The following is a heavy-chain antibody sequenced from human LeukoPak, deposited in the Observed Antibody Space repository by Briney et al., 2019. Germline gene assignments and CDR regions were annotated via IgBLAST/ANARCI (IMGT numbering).Heavy chain of an antibody. CDR2: INHSGST. D-gene: IGHD4-23*01. J-gene: IGHJ4*02. V-gene: IGHV4-34*01. Sequence: SETLSLTCAAYGGSFSGYYWSWIRQPPGKGLEWIGEINHSGSTNYNPSLKSRVTISVDTSKNQFSLKLSSVTAADTAVYYCAMLNYGGNSPHDYWGQGTLVTVSS. CDR1: GGSFSGYY. CDR3: AMLNYGGNSPHDY.